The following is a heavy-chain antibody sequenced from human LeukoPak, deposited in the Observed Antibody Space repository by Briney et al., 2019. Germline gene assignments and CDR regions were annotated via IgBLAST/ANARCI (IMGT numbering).Heavy chain of an antibody. D-gene: IGHD3-10*01. Sequence: GGSLRLSCVASGFIFDDYAMHWVRQAPGKGLEWVSSISWNGGSMSYADSVKGRFTISRDNAKNSLYLQMNSLGTEDTALYYCAKVSGRQSFYYPMDVWGQGTTVAVS. CDR3: AKVSGRQSFYYPMDV. J-gene: IGHJ6*02. V-gene: IGHV3-9*01. CDR1: GFIFDDYA. CDR2: ISWNGGSM.